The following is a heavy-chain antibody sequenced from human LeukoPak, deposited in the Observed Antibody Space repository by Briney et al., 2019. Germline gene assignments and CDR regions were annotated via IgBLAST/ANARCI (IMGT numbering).Heavy chain of an antibody. CDR2: INHSGGT. V-gene: IGHV4-34*01. Sequence: SETLSLTCAVYGGSFSGYYWSWIRQPPGKGLEWIGEINHSGGTNYNPSLKSRVTISVDTSKNQFSLKLSSVTAADTAVYYCARGSRVWGSYVDYWGQGTLVTVSS. CDR3: ARGSRVWGSYVDY. CDR1: GGSFSGYY. J-gene: IGHJ4*02. D-gene: IGHD3-16*01.